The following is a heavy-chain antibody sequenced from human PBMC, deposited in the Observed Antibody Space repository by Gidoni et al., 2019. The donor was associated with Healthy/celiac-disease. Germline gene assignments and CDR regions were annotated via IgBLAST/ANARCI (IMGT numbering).Heavy chain of an antibody. CDR2: IYYSGST. Sequence: QLQLQESGPGLVKPSETLSLTCTVSGASISSSSYYWGWIRQPPGKGLEWIGSIYYSGSTYYNPSLKSRVTISVDTSKNQFSLKLSSVTAADTAVYYCASPSMNIRSAFDIWGQGTMVTVSS. CDR3: ASPSMNIRSAFDI. D-gene: IGHD2-2*01. J-gene: IGHJ3*02. CDR1: GASISSSSYY. V-gene: IGHV4-39*01.